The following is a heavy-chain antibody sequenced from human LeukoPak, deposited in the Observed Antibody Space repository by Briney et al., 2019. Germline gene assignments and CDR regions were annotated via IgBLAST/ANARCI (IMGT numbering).Heavy chain of an antibody. V-gene: IGHV3-7*01. CDR1: GFTFAGSW. CDR2: IKGDGSAQ. J-gene: IGHJ4*02. Sequence: GGSLRLSCPASGFTFAGSWMSWVRQAPGKGLEWVANIKGDGSAQYYLGSVKGRFTISRDNAKNSLNLQMNSLRAEDTAVYYCATTSNAPGNYWGQGTLVTVSS. D-gene: IGHD6-6*01. CDR3: ATTSNAPGNY.